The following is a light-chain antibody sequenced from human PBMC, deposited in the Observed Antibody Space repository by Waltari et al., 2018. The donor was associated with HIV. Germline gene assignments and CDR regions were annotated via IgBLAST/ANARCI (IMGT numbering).Light chain of an antibody. CDR3: NSYTSTVV. CDR1: SSDVGGYNY. J-gene: IGLJ2*01. Sequence: QSALTPPASVSGSPGQSITISCTGTSSDVGGYNYVSWYQQHPGKAPKRMIYEVSNRPAGVSNRFSGSKSGNTASLTISGLQAEDEADYYCNSYTSTVVFGGGTKLTVL. CDR2: EVS. V-gene: IGLV2-14*01.